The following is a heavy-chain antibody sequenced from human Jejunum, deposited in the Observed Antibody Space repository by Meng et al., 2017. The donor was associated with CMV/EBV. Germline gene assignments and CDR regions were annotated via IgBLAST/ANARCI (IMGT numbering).Heavy chain of an antibody. D-gene: IGHD1-26*01. V-gene: IGHV3-21*06. J-gene: IGHJ4*02. CDR1: GFAFSTYA. CDR3: ARDLVAATAPNN. Sequence: AASGFAFSTYAMYWVRQAPGKGLEWVSSIDASSNYIYYADSVKGRFTISRDNAKNLLYLQMNSLRADDMAVYYCARDLVAATAPNNWGQGTLVTVSS. CDR2: IDASSNYI.